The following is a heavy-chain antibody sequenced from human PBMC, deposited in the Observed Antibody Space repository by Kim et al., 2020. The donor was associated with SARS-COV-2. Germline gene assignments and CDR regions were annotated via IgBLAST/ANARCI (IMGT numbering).Heavy chain of an antibody. J-gene: IGHJ4*02. Sequence: LSLTCAASGFTFSSYSMNWVRQAPGKGLEWVSYISGSSSTIYYADSVKGRFTISRDNAKNSLYLQMNSLRDEDTAVYYCARAIRYYYDSSAYYYYFDSWGQGTLVTVSS. CDR1: GFTFSSYS. V-gene: IGHV3-48*02. D-gene: IGHD3-22*01. CDR3: ARAIRYYYDSSAYYYYFDS. CDR2: ISGSSSTI.